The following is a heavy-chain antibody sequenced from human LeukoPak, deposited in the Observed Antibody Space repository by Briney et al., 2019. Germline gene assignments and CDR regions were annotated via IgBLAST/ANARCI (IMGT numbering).Heavy chain of an antibody. CDR1: VYTFTIYY. Sequence: GASVTVSFTSSVYTFTIYYMHWVRQAPGQGLEWMGIINPSGGSTSYAQKFQGRVTMTRDTSTSTVYMELSSLRSEDTAVYYCARDARGHGWLVRWDKPYYYDSSGYFYYYYMDVWGKGTTVTVSS. J-gene: IGHJ6*03. CDR3: ARDARGHGWLVRWDKPYYYDSSGYFYYYYMDV. V-gene: IGHV1-46*01. CDR2: INPSGGST. D-gene: IGHD3-22*01.